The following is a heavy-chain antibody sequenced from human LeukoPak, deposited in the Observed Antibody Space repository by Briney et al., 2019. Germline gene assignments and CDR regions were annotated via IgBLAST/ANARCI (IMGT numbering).Heavy chain of an antibody. CDR2: IIPIFGTA. Sequence: GSSVKVSCKASGGTFSSYAISWVRQAPGQGLEWMGGIIPIFGTANYAQKFQGRVTITADESTSTAYMELSSLRSEDTAVYYCARGRYELLEWLPDHEDYYYYMDVWGKGTTVTVSS. CDR1: GGTFSSYA. V-gene: IGHV1-69*01. CDR3: ARGRYELLEWLPDHEDYYYYMDV. J-gene: IGHJ6*03. D-gene: IGHD3-3*01.